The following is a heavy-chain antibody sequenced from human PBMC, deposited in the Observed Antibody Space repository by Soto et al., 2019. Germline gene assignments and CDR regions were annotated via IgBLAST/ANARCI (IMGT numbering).Heavy chain of an antibody. CDR3: ARGRRQPSSCGMDV. D-gene: IGHD6-13*01. Sequence: SSETLSLTCTVSGGSISSGGDYWSWIRQHPGKGLDWMGYIYYSGSTYYNPSLKSRVTISVDTSKNQFSLKLSSVTAADTAVYYCARGRRQPSSCGMDVWGQAPTVTVSS. CDR2: IYYSGST. CDR1: GGSISSGGDY. V-gene: IGHV4-31*03. J-gene: IGHJ6*02.